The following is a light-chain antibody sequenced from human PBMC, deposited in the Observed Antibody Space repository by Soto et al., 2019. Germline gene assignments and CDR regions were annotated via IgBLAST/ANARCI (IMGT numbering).Light chain of an antibody. CDR3: QTWGTAIHDVV. Sequence: QPVLTQSPSASASLGASVKLTCTLSSGHNNYAIAWHQQQPEKGPRYLLKLNTDGSHSKGDGIPDRFSGSSSGAERHLTISSPQSEDEADYYCQTWGTAIHDVVFGGGTKLTVL. CDR1: SGHNNYA. CDR2: LNTDGSH. J-gene: IGLJ2*01. V-gene: IGLV4-69*01.